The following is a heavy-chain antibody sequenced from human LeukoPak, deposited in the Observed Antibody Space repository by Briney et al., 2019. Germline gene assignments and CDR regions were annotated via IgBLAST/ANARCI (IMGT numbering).Heavy chain of an antibody. CDR3: ARDDCSSTSCYPTLDYYYYMDV. D-gene: IGHD2-2*01. CDR1: GDSVSSNSAA. CDR2: TYYRSKWYN. V-gene: IGHV6-1*01. Sequence: SQTLSLTCAISGDSVSSNSAAWNWIRQSPSRGLEWLGRTYYRSKWYNDYAVSLKSRITINPDTSKNQFSLQLNSVTPEDTAVYYCARDDCSSTSCYPTLDYYYYMDVWGKGTTVTVSS. J-gene: IGHJ6*03.